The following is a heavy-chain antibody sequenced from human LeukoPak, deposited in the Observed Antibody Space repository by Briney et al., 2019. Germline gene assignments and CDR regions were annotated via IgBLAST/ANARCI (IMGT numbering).Heavy chain of an antibody. CDR3: ATDSYIVGAPRGAFDI. CDR1: GYTFTGYY. J-gene: IGHJ3*02. CDR2: INHNSGGT. D-gene: IGHD1-26*01. V-gene: IGHV1-2*02. Sequence: ASVKVSCKASGYTFTGYYMHWVRQAPGQGLEWMGWINHNSGGTNYAQKFQGRVTMTRDTSISTAYMELSSLRSEDTAVYYCATDSYIVGAPRGAFDIWGQGTMVTVSS.